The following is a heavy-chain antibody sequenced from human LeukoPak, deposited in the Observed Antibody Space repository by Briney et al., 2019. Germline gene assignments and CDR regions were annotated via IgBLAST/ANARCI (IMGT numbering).Heavy chain of an antibody. CDR3: AKDHYCSSTSCYYTGYYYGMDV. CDR2: IPYDGSNK. D-gene: IGHD2-2*01. J-gene: IGHJ6*04. CDR1: GFPFSSYG. V-gene: IGHV3-30*18. Sequence: GSLRLSCAASGFPFSSYGMHWVRPAPGKGLEWVAVIPYDGSNKYYADSVEGRFTISRDNSKNTLYLQMNSLRAEDTAVYYCAKDHYCSSTSCYYTGYYYGMDVWGKGTTVTVSS.